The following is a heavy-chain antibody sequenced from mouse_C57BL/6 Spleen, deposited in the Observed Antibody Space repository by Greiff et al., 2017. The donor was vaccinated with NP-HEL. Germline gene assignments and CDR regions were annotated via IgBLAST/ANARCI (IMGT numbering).Heavy chain of an antibody. CDR3: ARKDGTRYAMDY. V-gene: IGHV1-53*01. D-gene: IGHD4-1*01. CDR2: INPSNGGT. J-gene: IGHJ4*01. Sequence: VQLQQSGTELVKPGASVKLSCKASGYTFTSYWMHWVKQRPGQGLEWIGNINPSNGGTNYNEKFKSKATLTVDKSSSTAYMQLSSLTSEDSAVYYCARKDGTRYAMDYWGQGTSVTVSS. CDR1: GYTFTSYW.